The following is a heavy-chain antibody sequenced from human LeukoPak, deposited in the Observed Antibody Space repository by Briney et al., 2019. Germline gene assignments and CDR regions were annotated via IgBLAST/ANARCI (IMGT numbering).Heavy chain of an antibody. CDR1: GYTLTELS. V-gene: IGHV1-2*02. CDR2: INPNNGGT. D-gene: IGHD2-2*01. J-gene: IGHJ5*02. Sequence: ASVKVSCKVSGYTLTELSMHWVRQAPGQGLEWMGWINPNNGGTNYAQKFQGRVTMTRDTSISTAYMELSRLRSDDTAVYYCARGGCSSTSCSRSDWFDPWGQGTLVTVSS. CDR3: ARGGCSSTSCSRSDWFDP.